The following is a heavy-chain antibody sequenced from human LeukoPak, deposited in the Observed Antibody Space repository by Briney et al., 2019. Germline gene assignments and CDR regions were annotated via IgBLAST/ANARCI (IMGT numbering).Heavy chain of an antibody. CDR2: ISYDGSNK. V-gene: IGHV3-30*03. Sequence: GRSLRLSCAASGFTFSSYGMHWVRQAPGKGLEWVAVISYDGSNKYYADSVKGRFTISRDNSKNTLYLQMNSLRAEDTAVYYCARVLGSSWYGSYYYGMDVWGQGTTVTVSS. J-gene: IGHJ6*02. CDR3: ARVLGSSWYGSYYYGMDV. CDR1: GFTFSSYG. D-gene: IGHD6-13*01.